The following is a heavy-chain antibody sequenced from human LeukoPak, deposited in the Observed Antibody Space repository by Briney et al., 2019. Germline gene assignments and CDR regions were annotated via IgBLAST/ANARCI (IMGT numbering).Heavy chain of an antibody. V-gene: IGHV3-23*01. CDR3: AKDLGYDFWSGQRAFDI. CDR1: GFTFSSYA. CDR2: ISGSGGST. D-gene: IGHD3-3*01. J-gene: IGHJ3*02. Sequence: GGSLRLSCAASGFTFSSYAMSWVRQAPGKGLEWVSAISGSGGSTYYVDSVKGRFTISRDNSKNTLYLQMNSLRAEDTAVYYCAKDLGYDFWSGQRAFDIWGQGTMVTVSS.